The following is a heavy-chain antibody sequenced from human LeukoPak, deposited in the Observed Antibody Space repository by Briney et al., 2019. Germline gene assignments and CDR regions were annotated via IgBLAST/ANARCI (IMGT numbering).Heavy chain of an antibody. CDR1: GFTVSSYG. CDR2: IWYDGSNK. CDR3: ASTSGWYEPIDY. Sequence: GGSLRLSCAASGFTVSSYGMHWVRQAPGKGLEWVAVIWYDGSNKYYADSVKGRFTISRDNSKNTLYLQMNSLRAEGTAVYYCASTSGWYEPIDYWGQGTLVTVSS. D-gene: IGHD6-19*01. V-gene: IGHV3-33*01. J-gene: IGHJ4*02.